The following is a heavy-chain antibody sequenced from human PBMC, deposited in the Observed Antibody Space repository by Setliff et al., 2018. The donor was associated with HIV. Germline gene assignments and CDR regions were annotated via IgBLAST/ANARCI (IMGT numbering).Heavy chain of an antibody. CDR3: ARGDHYYDSIPLDP. J-gene: IGHJ5*02. D-gene: IGHD3-22*01. CDR1: GGIFRKYS. Sequence: SVKVSCKASGGIFRKYSINWVRQAPGQGLEWMGGVIPIFGSTTYAQKFQDRVTITADESKDTVEMELSSLTSEDTAVYYCARGDHYYDSIPLDPWGQGTLVTVSS. V-gene: IGHV1-69*13. CDR2: VIPIFGST.